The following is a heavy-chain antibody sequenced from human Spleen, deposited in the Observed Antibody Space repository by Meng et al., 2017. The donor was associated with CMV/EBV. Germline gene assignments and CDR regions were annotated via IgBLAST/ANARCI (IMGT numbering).Heavy chain of an antibody. CDR2: ISNDGNIR. J-gene: IGHJ3*02. CDR1: TFSNFA. D-gene: IGHD5-18*01. Sequence: TFSNFAMHWVRQAPGKGLEWVAVISNDGNIRYYEDSVKGRFIISRDNFKSVLYLRLNSLRREDTATYFCARDSRFGIDTNSHGGFDIWGQGTVVTVSS. CDR3: ARDSRFGIDTNSHGGFDI. V-gene: IGHV3-30*04.